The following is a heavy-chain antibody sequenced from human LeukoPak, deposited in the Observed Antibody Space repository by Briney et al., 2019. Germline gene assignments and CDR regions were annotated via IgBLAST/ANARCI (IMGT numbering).Heavy chain of an antibody. J-gene: IGHJ3*02. Sequence: PGGSLRLSCAASGFTFSSYWMSWVRRAPGKGLEWVANIKQDGSEKYYVDSVKGRFTISRDNAKNPLYLQMNSLRAEDTAVYYCARRQFNWGSAFDIWGQGTMVTVSS. D-gene: IGHD7-27*01. CDR3: ARRQFNWGSAFDI. V-gene: IGHV3-7*01. CDR2: IKQDGSEK. CDR1: GFTFSSYW.